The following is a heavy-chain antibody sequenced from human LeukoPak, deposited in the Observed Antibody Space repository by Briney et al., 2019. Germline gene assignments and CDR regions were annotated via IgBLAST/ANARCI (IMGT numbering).Heavy chain of an antibody. J-gene: IGHJ3*02. CDR3: ARERYFDWLLSSCAFDI. V-gene: IGHV3-7*03. Sequence: GGSLRLSCAASGFTFSSYWMSWVRQAPGKGLEWEANIKQDGSEKYYVDSVKGRFTISRDNAKNSLYLQMNSLRAEDTAVYYCARERYFDWLLSSCAFDIWGQGTMVTVSS. D-gene: IGHD3-9*01. CDR2: IKQDGSEK. CDR1: GFTFSSYW.